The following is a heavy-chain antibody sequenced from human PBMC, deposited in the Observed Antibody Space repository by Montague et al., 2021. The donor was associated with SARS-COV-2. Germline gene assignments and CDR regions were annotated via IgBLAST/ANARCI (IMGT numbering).Heavy chain of an antibody. CDR2: VHYTGSI. J-gene: IGHJ4*02. V-gene: IGHV4-59*11. D-gene: IGHD1-1*01. Sequence: SETLSLTCTVSAGSISSHYWSWIRQSPGKGLEWIGYVHYTGSIKYNPSLKTRVSLSLDTPKNHFSLHLSSVTAADTAIYFCARAQNTCFIANCVNYFDVWGLGALVTVSS. CDR3: ARAQNTCFIANCVNYFDV. CDR1: AGSISSHY.